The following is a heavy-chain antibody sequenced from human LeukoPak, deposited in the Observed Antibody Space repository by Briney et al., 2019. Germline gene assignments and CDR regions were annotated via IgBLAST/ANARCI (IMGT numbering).Heavy chain of an antibody. V-gene: IGHV4-59*01. J-gene: IGHJ4*02. CDR2: IYYSGST. D-gene: IGHD3-22*01. Sequence: SETLSLTCTVSGGSISSYYWSWIRQPAGKGLEWIGYIYYSGSTNYNPSLKSRVTISVDTSKNQFSLKLSSVTAADTAVYYCARVFYDSSGYQVDYWGQGTLVTVSS. CDR1: GGSISSYY. CDR3: ARVFYDSSGYQVDY.